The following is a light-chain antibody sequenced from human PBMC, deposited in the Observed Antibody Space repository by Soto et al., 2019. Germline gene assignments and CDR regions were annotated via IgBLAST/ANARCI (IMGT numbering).Light chain of an antibody. V-gene: IGKV1-9*01. CDR2: AAS. CDR1: QGISSY. J-gene: IGKJ2*01. CDR3: QQYDTSPAT. Sequence: IQLTQSPSSLSASVGDRVTITCRASQGISSYLAWYQQKPGKAPKLLIYAASTLQSGVPSRFSGSGSGTDFTLTISSLQPEDFATYYCQQYDTSPATFGPGTNLDIK.